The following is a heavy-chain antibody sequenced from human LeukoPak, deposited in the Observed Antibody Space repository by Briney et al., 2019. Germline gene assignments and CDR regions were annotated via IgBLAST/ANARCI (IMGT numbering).Heavy chain of an antibody. CDR3: AKPLYSSGYNSYFDP. Sequence: GGSLRLSCAASGFTFSSYAMSWVRQAPGKGLEWVSTITGGGGSTYYADSVRGRFTISRDNSKNTLYLQMNNLRADDTAVYYCAKPLYSSGYNSYFDPWGQGTLATVSS. CDR1: GFTFSSYA. V-gene: IGHV3-23*01. D-gene: IGHD6-19*01. J-gene: IGHJ5*02. CDR2: ITGGGGST.